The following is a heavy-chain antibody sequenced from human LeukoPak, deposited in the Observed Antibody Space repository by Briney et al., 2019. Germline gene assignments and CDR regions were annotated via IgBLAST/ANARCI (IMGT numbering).Heavy chain of an antibody. V-gene: IGHV1-3*01. Sequence: ASVKVSCKASGYTFTSYAMHWVRQAPGQRLEWMGWINAGNGNTKYSQKFQGRVTITRDTSASTAYMELSSLRSEDTAVYYCARARLYYGSGSSPPYYFDYWGQGTLVTVSS. CDR3: ARARLYYGSGSSPPYYFDY. CDR2: INAGNGNT. J-gene: IGHJ4*02. CDR1: GYTFTSYA. D-gene: IGHD3-10*01.